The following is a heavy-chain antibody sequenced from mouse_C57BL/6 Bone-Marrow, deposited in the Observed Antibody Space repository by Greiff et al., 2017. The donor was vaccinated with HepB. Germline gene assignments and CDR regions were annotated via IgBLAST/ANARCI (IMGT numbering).Heavy chain of an antibody. CDR2: IDPSDSYT. J-gene: IGHJ2*01. Sequence: QVQLKQPGAELVKPGASVKLSCKASGYTFTSYWMQWVKQRPGQGLEWIGEIDPSDSYTNYNQKFKGKATLTVDTSSSTAYMQLSSLTSEDSAVYYCARCLITTVVANFDYWGQGTTLTVSS. V-gene: IGHV1-50*01. CDR3: ARCLITTVVANFDY. CDR1: GYTFTSYW. D-gene: IGHD1-1*01.